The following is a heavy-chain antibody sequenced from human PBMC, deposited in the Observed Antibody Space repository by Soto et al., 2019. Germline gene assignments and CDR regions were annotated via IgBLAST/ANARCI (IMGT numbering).Heavy chain of an antibody. D-gene: IGHD3-3*01. Sequence: QVPLVESGGGVVQPGTSLRLSCAASGFIFSTYAMHWVRQAPGKGLEWVATISYDGRNTFYGDSVKGRFTISRDNSEKTVFLHLNSLRPEDTSVYFCARDRFCSGYSCVYYFDYWGQGTLVIVSS. CDR1: GFIFSTYA. CDR2: ISYDGRNT. CDR3: ARDRFCSGYSCVYYFDY. J-gene: IGHJ4*02. V-gene: IGHV3-30-3*01.